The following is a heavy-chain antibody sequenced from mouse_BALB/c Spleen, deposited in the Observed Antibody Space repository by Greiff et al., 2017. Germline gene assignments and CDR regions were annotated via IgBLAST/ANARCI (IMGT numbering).Heavy chain of an antibody. Sequence: EVHLVESGPGLVKPSQSLSLTCSVTGYSITSGYYWNWIRQFPGNKLEWMGYISYDGSNNYNPSLKNRISITRDTSKNQFFLKLNSVTTEDTATYYCARDYDDPYWGQGTLVTVSA. J-gene: IGHJ3*01. CDR1: GYSITSGYY. CDR3: ARDYDDPY. D-gene: IGHD2-12*01. CDR2: ISYDGSN. V-gene: IGHV3-6*02.